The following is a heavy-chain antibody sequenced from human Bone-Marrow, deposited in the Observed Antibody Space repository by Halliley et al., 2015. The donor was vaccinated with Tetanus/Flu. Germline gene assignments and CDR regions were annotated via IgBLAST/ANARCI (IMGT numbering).Heavy chain of an antibody. D-gene: IGHD3-10*01. CDR2: INPSGPIT. Sequence: QVQLVQSGAEVKKPGASVNISCKASGYSFNTYSVNWVRQAPEEGLEWMGMINPSGPITSYAQKFQGRVTMTRDTSTSTLYMHLNSLRSEDTAVYFCARDVNPRRSAPDAFEIWGQGTRVTVSS. V-gene: IGHV1-46*02. J-gene: IGHJ3*02. CDR1: GYSFNTYS. CDR3: ARDVNPRRSAPDAFEI.